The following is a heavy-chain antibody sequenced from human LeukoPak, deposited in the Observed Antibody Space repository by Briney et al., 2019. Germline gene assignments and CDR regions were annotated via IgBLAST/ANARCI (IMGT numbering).Heavy chain of an antibody. V-gene: IGHV1-8*01. CDR1: GYTFTSYD. J-gene: IGHJ3*02. D-gene: IGHD4-11*01. CDR2: MNPNSGNT. CDR3: ARGFITVTTTDAVDFDI. Sequence: ASVKVSCKASGYTFTSYDINWVRQATGQGLEWMGWMNPNSGNTGYAQKFQGRVTMTRNTSISTAYMELSSLRSEDTAVYYCARGFITVTTTDAVDFDIWGQGTMVTVSS.